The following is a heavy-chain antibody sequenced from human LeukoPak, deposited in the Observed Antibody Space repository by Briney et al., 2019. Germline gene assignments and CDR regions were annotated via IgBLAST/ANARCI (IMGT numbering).Heavy chain of an antibody. CDR2: IKADGSGT. V-gene: IGHV3-43*02. J-gene: IGHJ6*02. CDR1: GFTIGPYA. CDR3: ATWAFYHNLDV. Sequence: PGRSLRLSCAASGFTIGPYAMYWVRQGPGRGLEWVSVIKADGSGTFYADSVRGRFTTSRDNSKNSLYLQMNGLTSEDTALYYCATWAFYHNLDVWGQGTTVIVSS. D-gene: IGHD2/OR15-2a*01.